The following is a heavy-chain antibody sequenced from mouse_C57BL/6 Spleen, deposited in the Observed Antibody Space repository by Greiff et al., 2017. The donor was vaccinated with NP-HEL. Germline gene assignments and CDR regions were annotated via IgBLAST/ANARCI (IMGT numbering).Heavy chain of an antibody. Sequence: QVQLQQPGAELVKPGASVKLSCKASGYTFTSYWMHWVKQRPGRGLEWIGRIDPNSGGTKYNEKFKSKATLTVDKPSSTAYMQLSSLTSEDSAVYYCAREEGFITTVVNAMDYWGQGTSVTVSS. CDR3: AREEGFITTVVNAMDY. J-gene: IGHJ4*01. CDR2: IDPNSGGT. CDR1: GYTFTSYW. V-gene: IGHV1-72*01. D-gene: IGHD1-1*01.